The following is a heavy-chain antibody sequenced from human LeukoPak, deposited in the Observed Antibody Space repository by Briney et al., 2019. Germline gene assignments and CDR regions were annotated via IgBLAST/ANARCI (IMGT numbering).Heavy chain of an antibody. V-gene: IGHV3-23*01. D-gene: IGHD5-18*01. Sequence: GGSLTLSCVASGFPFTPDWMSWVRQAPGKGLEWVSAISGSGGSTYYADSVKGRFTISRDNSKNTLYLQMNSLRAEDTAVYYCAKDPRYSYGYFDYWGQGTLVTVSS. CDR2: ISGSGGST. J-gene: IGHJ4*02. CDR3: AKDPRYSYGYFDY. CDR1: GFPFTPDW.